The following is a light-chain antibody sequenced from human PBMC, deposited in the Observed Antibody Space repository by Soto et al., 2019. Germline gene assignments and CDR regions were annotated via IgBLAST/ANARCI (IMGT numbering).Light chain of an antibody. J-gene: IGKJ4*01. CDR2: GAS. CDR1: QSVSSN. Sequence: VALGDRRILTKRTSQSVSSNLAWYQQKPGQAPRLLIYGASTRATGIPARFSGSGSGTDFSHPNSAHELEDLSRHSCQPDNHSHHLLSFGAGTKVDIK. V-gene: IGKV3-15*01. CDR3: QPDNHSHHLLS.